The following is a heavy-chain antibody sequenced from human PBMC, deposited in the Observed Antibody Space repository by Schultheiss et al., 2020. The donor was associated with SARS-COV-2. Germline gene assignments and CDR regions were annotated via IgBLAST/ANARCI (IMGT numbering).Heavy chain of an antibody. V-gene: IGHV3-48*04. J-gene: IGHJ4*02. CDR1: GFTFSSYW. Sequence: GGSLRLSCAASGFTFSSYWMSWVRQAPGKGLEWVSYISSTGRITYYADSVKGRFTISRDNAKKSLYLQMNSLRAEDTAVYYCTSGGIYYSSGLFDFWGQGTLVTVSS. CDR3: TSGGIYYSSGLFDF. D-gene: IGHD3-22*01. CDR2: ISSTGRIT.